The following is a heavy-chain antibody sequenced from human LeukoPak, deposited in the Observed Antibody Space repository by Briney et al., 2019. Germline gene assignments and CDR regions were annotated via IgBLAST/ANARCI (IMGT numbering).Heavy chain of an antibody. Sequence: GGSLRLSCAASGFTFSSYSMNWVRQAPGRGLEWISYISSSSSTIYYADSVKGRFTISRDNAKNSLYLQMNSLRAEDTAVYYCARDRFKYSSGSSDCFDPWGQGTLVTVSS. CDR2: ISSSSSTI. V-gene: IGHV3-48*01. CDR1: GFTFSSYS. CDR3: ARDRFKYSSGSSDCFDP. J-gene: IGHJ5*02. D-gene: IGHD6-19*01.